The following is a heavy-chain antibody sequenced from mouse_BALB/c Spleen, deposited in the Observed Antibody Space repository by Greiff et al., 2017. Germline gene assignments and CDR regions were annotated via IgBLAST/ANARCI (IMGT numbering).Heavy chain of an antibody. CDR3: AYGNYVYWYFDV. CDR1: GFNIKDTY. V-gene: IGHV14-3*02. J-gene: IGHJ1*01. CDR2: IDPANGNT. D-gene: IGHD2-1*01. Sequence: EVQGVESGAELVKPGASVKLSCTASGFNIKDTYMHWVKQRPEQGLEWIGRIDPANGNTKYDPKFQGKATITADTSSNTAYLQLSSLTSEDTAVYYCAYGNYVYWYFDVWGAGTTVTVSS.